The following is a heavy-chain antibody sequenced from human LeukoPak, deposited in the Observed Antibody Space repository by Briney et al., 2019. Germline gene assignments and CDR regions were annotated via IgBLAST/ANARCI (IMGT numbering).Heavy chain of an antibody. CDR3: AKAPVTTCRGAFCYPFDY. V-gene: IGHV3-23*01. D-gene: IGHD2-15*01. Sequence: GGSLRLPCAASGFTLSSYAMSWVRQAPGKGLEWVSAISDTGNTYHADSVKGRFTISRDSSKNTLFLQMNRLRPEDAAVYYCAKAPVTTCRGAFCYPFDYWGLGTLVTVSS. CDR2: ISDTGNT. CDR1: GFTLSSYA. J-gene: IGHJ4*02.